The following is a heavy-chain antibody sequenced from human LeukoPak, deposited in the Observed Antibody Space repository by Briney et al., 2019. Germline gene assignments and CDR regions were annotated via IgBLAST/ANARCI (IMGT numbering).Heavy chain of an antibody. D-gene: IGHD3-16*01. CDR1: GYTFTGYY. J-gene: IGHJ4*02. CDR3: ARARYDYVWGSH. CDR2: INPNSGGT. Sequence: ASVKVSCKASGYTFTGYYMHWVRQAPGQGLEWMGWINPNSGGTNYAQKFQGRVTITRDTSISTAYMELSRLRSDDPAVYYCARARYDYVWGSHWGQGTLVTVSS. V-gene: IGHV1-2*02.